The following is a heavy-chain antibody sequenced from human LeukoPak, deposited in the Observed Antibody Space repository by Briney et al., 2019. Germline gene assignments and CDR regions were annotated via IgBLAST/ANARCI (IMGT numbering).Heavy chain of an antibody. Sequence: GASVKVSCKASGYTFTGYYIHWVRQAPGQGLEWMGWINPNSGGTNYAQKFQGWVTMTRDTSISTAYMELSRLRSDDTAVYYCARDRATIPPYYDSTGGCDYWGQGTLVTVSS. J-gene: IGHJ4*02. CDR3: ARDRATIPPYYDSTGGCDY. V-gene: IGHV1-2*04. CDR2: INPNSGGT. D-gene: IGHD3-10*01. CDR1: GYTFTGYY.